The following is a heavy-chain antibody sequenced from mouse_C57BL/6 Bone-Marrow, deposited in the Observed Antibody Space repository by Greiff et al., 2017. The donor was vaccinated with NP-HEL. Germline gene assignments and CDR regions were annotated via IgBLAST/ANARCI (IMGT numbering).Heavy chain of an antibody. CDR3: ARTAYDYYAMDY. CDR1: GFTFSDYG. CDR2: ISSGSSTI. Sequence: DVKLVESGGGLVKPGGSLKLSCAASGFTFSDYGMHWVRQAPEKGLEWVAYISSGSSTIYYADTVKGRFTISRDNAKNTLFLQMTSLRSEDTAMYYCARTAYDYYAMDYWGQGTSVTVSS. V-gene: IGHV5-17*01. J-gene: IGHJ4*01.